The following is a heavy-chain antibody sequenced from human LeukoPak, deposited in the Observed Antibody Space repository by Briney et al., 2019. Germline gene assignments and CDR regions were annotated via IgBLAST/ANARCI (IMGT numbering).Heavy chain of an antibody. J-gene: IGHJ3*02. CDR2: IYYSGST. CDR1: GGSISSGDYY. CDR3: ARGHQLLYPSQTHDAFDI. V-gene: IGHV4-30-4*08. D-gene: IGHD2-2*02. Sequence: SETLSLTRTVSGGSISSGDYYWSWIRQPPGKGLEWIGYIYYSGSTYYNPSLKSRVTISVDTSKNQFSLKLSSVTAADTAVYYCARGHQLLYPSQTHDAFDIWGQGTMVTVSS.